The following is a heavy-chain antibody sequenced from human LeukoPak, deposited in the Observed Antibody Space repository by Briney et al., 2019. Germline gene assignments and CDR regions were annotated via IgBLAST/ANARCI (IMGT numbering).Heavy chain of an antibody. CDR3: AKEYSSSPDFDY. CDR2: ISYDGSNK. D-gene: IGHD6-13*01. V-gene: IGHV3-30*18. J-gene: IGHJ4*02. Sequence: PGGSLRLSCAASGFTFSSYGMHWVRQAPGKGLEWVAVISYDGSNKYYADSVKGRFTISRDNSKNTLYLQMNSLRAEDTAVYYCAKEYSSSPDFDYWGQGTLVTVSS. CDR1: GFTFSSYG.